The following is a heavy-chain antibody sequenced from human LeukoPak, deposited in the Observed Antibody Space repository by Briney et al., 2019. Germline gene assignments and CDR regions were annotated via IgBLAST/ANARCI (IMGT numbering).Heavy chain of an antibody. V-gene: IGHV4-59*01. Sequence: MPSETLSLTCTVSGDSISGYYWTWIRQPPGKGLEWIGYIYYSGSINYNPSLKSRITISVDTSKNQFSPMLSSVTAADTAVYYCARLRGNYFPDYWGQGTLVTVSS. CDR1: GDSISGYY. J-gene: IGHJ4*02. D-gene: IGHD4-11*01. CDR3: ARLRGNYFPDY. CDR2: IYYSGSI.